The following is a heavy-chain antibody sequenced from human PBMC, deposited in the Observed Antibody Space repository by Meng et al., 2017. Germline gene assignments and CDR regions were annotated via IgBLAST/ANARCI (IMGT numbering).Heavy chain of an antibody. J-gene: IGHJ6*02. V-gene: IGHV4-34*01. CDR3: ARGLITTDGMDV. Sequence: SETLSLTCAVYGGSFSGYYWSWIRQPPGKGLEWIGEINHSGSTNYNPSLKSRVTISVDTSKNQFSLKLSSVTAADTAVYYCARGLITTDGMDVWGHGTTVTVSS. CDR2: INHSGST. D-gene: IGHD1-26*01. CDR1: GGSFSGYY.